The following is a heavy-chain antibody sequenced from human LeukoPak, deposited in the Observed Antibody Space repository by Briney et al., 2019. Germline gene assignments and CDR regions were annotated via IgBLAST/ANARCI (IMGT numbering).Heavy chain of an antibody. J-gene: IGHJ4*02. Sequence: SETLSLTCTASGGSISSSGYYWGWIRQPPGKGLEWIGYIYYSGSTNYNPSLKSRVTISVDTSKNQFSLKLSSVTAADTAVYYCASVSGYPPYFDYWGQGTLVTVSS. CDR3: ASVSGYPPYFDY. CDR2: IYYSGST. V-gene: IGHV4-61*05. CDR1: GGSISSSGYY. D-gene: IGHD5-12*01.